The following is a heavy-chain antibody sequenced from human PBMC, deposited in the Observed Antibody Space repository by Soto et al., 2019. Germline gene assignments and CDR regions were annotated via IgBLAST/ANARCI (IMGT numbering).Heavy chain of an antibody. D-gene: IGHD3-10*01. CDR2: ISYDGSNK. Sequence: QVQLVESGGGVVQPGRSLRLSCAASGFTFSSYGMHWVRQAPGKGLEWVAVISYDGSNKYYADSVKGRFTISRDNSKNTLYLQMNSLRAEDTAVYYCAKVVVTMVRGVDFDYWGQGTLVTVSS. V-gene: IGHV3-30*18. J-gene: IGHJ4*02. CDR3: AKVVVTMVRGVDFDY. CDR1: GFTFSSYG.